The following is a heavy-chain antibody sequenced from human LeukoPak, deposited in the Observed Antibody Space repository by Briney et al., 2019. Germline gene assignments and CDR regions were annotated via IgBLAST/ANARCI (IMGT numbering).Heavy chain of an antibody. J-gene: IGHJ4*02. CDR1: GYTLTELS. CDR2: FDPEDGET. Sequence: ASVKVSCKVSGYTLTELSMHWVRQAPGKGLEWMGGFDPEDGETIYAQKFQGRVTMTEDTSTDTAYMELSSLRSEDTAVYYCARGLFGYSYGKRPVDYWGQGTLVTVSS. V-gene: IGHV1-24*01. CDR3: ARGLFGYSYGKRPVDY. D-gene: IGHD5-18*01.